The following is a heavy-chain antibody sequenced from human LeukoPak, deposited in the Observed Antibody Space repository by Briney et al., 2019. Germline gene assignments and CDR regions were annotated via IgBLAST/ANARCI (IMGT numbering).Heavy chain of an antibody. CDR3: ARTYYDFWSGYPPHYYFDY. CDR1: GRSLSSYY. V-gene: IGHV4-59*07. Sequence: SDTLSLTCTVSGRSLSSYYWSWIRQPPGKGLEWIGYIYYSGSTNYNPSLKSRVTISVDTSKNQFSLKLSSVTAADTAVYYCARTYYDFWSGYPPHYYFDYWGQGTLVTVSS. CDR2: IYYSGST. D-gene: IGHD3-3*01. J-gene: IGHJ4*02.